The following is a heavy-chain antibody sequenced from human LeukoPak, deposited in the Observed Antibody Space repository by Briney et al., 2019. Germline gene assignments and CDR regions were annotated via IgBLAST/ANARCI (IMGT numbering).Heavy chain of an antibody. CDR1: GGTFSSYA. Sequence: GASVKVSCKASGGTFSSYAISRVRQAPGQGLEWMGGIIPIFGTANYAQKFRGRVTITADKSTSTAYMELSSLRSEDTAVYYCARDGAPLDDYGDYFWFDPWGQGTLVTVSS. CDR3: ARDGAPLDDYGDYFWFDP. V-gene: IGHV1-69*06. J-gene: IGHJ5*02. D-gene: IGHD4-17*01. CDR2: IIPIFGTA.